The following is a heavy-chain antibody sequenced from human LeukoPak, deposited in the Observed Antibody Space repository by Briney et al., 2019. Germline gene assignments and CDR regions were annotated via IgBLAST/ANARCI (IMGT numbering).Heavy chain of an antibody. CDR2: MNPNSGNT. V-gene: IGHV1-8*03. CDR1: GYTFTSYD. D-gene: IGHD5-18*01. J-gene: IGHJ4*02. Sequence: ASVKVSCKASGYTFTSYDINWVRQATGQGLEWMGWMNPNSGNTGYAQKFQGRVTITRNTSISTAYMELSSLRSEDTAVYYCARVGYSYGYPLDYWGQGTLVTVSS. CDR3: ARVGYSYGYPLDY.